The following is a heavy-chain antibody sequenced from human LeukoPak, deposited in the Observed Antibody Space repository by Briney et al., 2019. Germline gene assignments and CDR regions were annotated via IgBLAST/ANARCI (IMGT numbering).Heavy chain of an antibody. J-gene: IGHJ6*02. V-gene: IGHV1-3*01. CDR2: INAGNGNT. CDR3: AILYSSSWYSSGWNYYYYGMDV. D-gene: IGHD6-13*01. CDR1: GYTFTSYA. Sequence: ASVKVSCKASGYTFTSYAMHWVRQAPGQRLEWMGWINAGNGNTKYSQKFQGRVTMTRDTSTSTVYMELSSLRSEDTAVYYCAILYSSSWYSSGWNYYYYGMDVWGQGTTVTVSS.